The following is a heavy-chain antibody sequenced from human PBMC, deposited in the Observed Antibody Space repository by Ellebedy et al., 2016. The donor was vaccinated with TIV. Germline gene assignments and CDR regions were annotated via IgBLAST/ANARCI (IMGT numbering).Heavy chain of an antibody. D-gene: IGHD5-12*01. CDR3: RAYSGLDSDY. Sequence: GGSLRLSCAASGFTFSNYAMHWVRQAPGKGLQWVGRIKSKASTYATTYAASVKGRFTISRDDSKNTAYLQMNSLKTEDTAVYFCRAYSGLDSDYWGQGTLVTVSS. J-gene: IGHJ4*02. CDR2: IKSKASTYAT. CDR1: GFTFSNYA. V-gene: IGHV3-73*01.